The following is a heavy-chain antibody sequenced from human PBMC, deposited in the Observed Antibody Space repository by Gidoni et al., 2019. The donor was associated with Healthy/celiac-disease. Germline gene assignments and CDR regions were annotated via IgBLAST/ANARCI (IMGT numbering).Heavy chain of an antibody. J-gene: IGHJ4*02. CDR3: ARSIGYCSSTSCYGVMGY. Sequence: EVQLVESGGGLVKPGGSLRRSCAASGVTFSSYSMNWVRQAPGKGLEWVSSISSSSSSIYYADSVKGRFTISRDNAKNSLYLQMNSLRAEDTAVYYCARSIGYCSSTSCYGVMGYWGQGTLVTVSS. D-gene: IGHD2-2*01. CDR2: ISSSSSSI. CDR1: GVTFSSYS. V-gene: IGHV3-21*01.